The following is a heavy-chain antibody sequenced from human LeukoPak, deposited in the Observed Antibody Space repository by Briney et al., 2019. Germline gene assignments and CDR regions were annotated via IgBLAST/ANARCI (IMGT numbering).Heavy chain of an antibody. V-gene: IGHV5-51*01. CDR2: IYAGNSDA. CDR1: GYPFTTSW. J-gene: IGHJ4*02. Sequence: GESLRISCQGFGYPFTTSWIGWVRQLPGKGLEWTAIIYAGNSDAKYCPSFQGQVSISTDRSISTAYLHWSSLKASDTAIYYCAIINHPDGRVYWGQGTLVTVSS. CDR3: AIINHPDGRVY. D-gene: IGHD5-24*01.